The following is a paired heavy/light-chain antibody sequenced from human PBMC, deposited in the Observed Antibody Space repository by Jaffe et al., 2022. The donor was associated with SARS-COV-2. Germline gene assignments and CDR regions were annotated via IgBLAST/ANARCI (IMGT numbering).Light chain of an antibody. J-gene: IGKJ1*01. CDR3: QQRSNWSWT. V-gene: IGKV3-11*01. CDR1: QSVSSY. Sequence: EIVLTQSPATLSLSPGERATLSCRASQSVSSYLAWYQQKPGQAPRLLIYDASNRATGIPARFSGSGSGTDFTLTISSLEPEDFAVYYCQQRSNWSWTFGQGTKVEIK. CDR2: DAS.
Heavy chain of an antibody. V-gene: IGHV4-34*01. CDR2: INHSGST. CDR3: ARAGGYDYVWGSYRPSRYFDL. J-gene: IGHJ2*01. D-gene: IGHD3-16*02. Sequence: QVQLQQWGAGLLKPSETLSLTCAVYGGSFSGYYWSWIRQPPGKGLEWIGEINHSGSTNYNPSLKSRVTISVDTSKNQFSLKLSSVTAADTAVYYCARAGGYDYVWGSYRPSRYFDLWGRGTLVTVSS. CDR1: GGSFSGYY.